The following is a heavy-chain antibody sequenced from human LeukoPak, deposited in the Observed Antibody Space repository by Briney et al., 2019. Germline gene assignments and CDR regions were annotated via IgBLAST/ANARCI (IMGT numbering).Heavy chain of an antibody. CDR3: ARAPSEIGGYYPEYFRP. CDR2: IKSDGST. V-gene: IGHV3-74*01. D-gene: IGHD3-22*01. J-gene: IGHJ1*01. Sequence: GGSLRLSCAASGFTFSSYWMHWVSQAPGKGLVWVSRIKSDGSTNYADSVKGRFTISRDNAKNTVSLQMNSLRAERTGVYYCARAPSEIGGYYPEYFRPWGQGELVTVSS. CDR1: GFTFSSYW.